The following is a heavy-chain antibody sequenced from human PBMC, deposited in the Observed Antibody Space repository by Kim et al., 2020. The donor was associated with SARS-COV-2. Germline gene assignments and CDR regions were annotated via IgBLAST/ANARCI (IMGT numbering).Heavy chain of an antibody. V-gene: IGHV3-33*01. CDR2: IRYDGSSN. CDR3: ASYQRDRGHEY. J-gene: IGHJ4*02. D-gene: IGHD2-2*01. Sequence: GGSLRLSCAASGFTFSSYGMHWVRQAPGKGLEWVAAIRYDGSSNYYADSVKGRFTISRDNSKNTVYLQMNSLRAEDTAVYYCASYQRDRGHEYWGQGTPVSVSS. CDR1: GFTFSSYG.